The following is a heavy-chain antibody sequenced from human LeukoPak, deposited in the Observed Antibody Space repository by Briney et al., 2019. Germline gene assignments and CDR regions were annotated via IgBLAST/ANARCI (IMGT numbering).Heavy chain of an antibody. CDR1: GVSISSSSYY. V-gene: IGHV4-39*01. D-gene: IGHD3-10*01. Sequence: PSETLSLTCTVSGVSISSSSYYWGWIRQPPGKGLEWIGSIYYSGSTYYNPSLKSRVTISVDASKNQFSLKLSSVTAADTAVYYCAQGVGKVDVWGQGTTVTVSS. J-gene: IGHJ6*02. CDR3: AQGVGKVDV. CDR2: IYYSGST.